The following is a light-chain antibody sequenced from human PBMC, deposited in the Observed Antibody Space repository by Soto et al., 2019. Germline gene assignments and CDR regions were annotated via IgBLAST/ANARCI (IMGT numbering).Light chain of an antibody. CDR3: SSYAGSNNFV. CDR1: SSDVGGYNY. V-gene: IGLV2-8*01. Sequence: LTQPPSASGSPGQSVTISCSGTSSDVGGYNYVSWHQQHPGKAPKLMIYEVSKRPSGVPDRFSGSKSGNTASLIVSGLQAEDEADYYCSSYAGSNNFVFGTGTKVTVL. J-gene: IGLJ1*01. CDR2: EVS.